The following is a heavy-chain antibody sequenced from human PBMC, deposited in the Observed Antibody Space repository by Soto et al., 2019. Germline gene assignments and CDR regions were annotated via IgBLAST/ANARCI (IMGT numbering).Heavy chain of an antibody. CDR1: AFTFSSYA. V-gene: IGHV3-23*01. CDR3: AKDWRTTVASPEDFQH. Sequence: EVQLLESGGHLVQPGGSLRLSCAGSAFTFSSYAMSWVRQAPGKGLEWVSAISGSGDITYYADSVKGRFTISRDNSKDTLYLQMDSLRAEDRAIYYCAKDWRTTVASPEDFQHGGQGTRVTVSS. CDR2: ISGSGDIT. D-gene: IGHD4-17*01. J-gene: IGHJ1*01.